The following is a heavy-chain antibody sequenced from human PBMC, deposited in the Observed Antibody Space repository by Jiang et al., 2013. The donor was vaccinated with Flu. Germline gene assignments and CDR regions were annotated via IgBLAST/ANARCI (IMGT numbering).Heavy chain of an antibody. Sequence: QLLESGGGLVQPGGSLRLSCAASGFSFSTYAMSWVRQAPGKGLEWVTGISGSGGSQHYVDSVKGRFTISRDKSKNTLYLQMSSLRGEDTAVYYCAKASGDLGMSYFDSWGQGTLVTVSS. CDR2: ISGSGGSQ. J-gene: IGHJ4*02. CDR3: AKASGDLGMSYFDS. CDR1: GFSFSTYA. V-gene: IGHV3-23*01. D-gene: IGHD3-16*01.